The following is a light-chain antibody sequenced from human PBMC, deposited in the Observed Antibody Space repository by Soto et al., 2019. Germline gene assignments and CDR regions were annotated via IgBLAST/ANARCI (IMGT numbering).Light chain of an antibody. CDR3: MQALQTPT. CDR2: LAS. CDR1: LSLLYRDGRIF. V-gene: IGKV2-28*01. Sequence: DIVMTQSPLSLAVTPGEPASISCRSSLSLLYRDGRIFLDWYLQRPGHSPQLLIYLASIRASGVPDRFSGSGSGTDFTLKISRVEAADVGIYYCMQALQTPTFGGGTRLDIK. J-gene: IGKJ4*01.